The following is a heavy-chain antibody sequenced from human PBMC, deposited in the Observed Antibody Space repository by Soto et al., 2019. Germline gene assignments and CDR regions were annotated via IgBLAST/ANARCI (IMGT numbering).Heavy chain of an antibody. CDR2: INQSGST. Sequence: SETLSLTCAVYGGSFSGYYWSWIRQPPGKGLEWIGEINQSGSTNYNPSLKSRVTISVDTSKNQFSLKLSSVTAADTAVYYCARGLAAAGTVGYYYYYYGMDVWGQGTTVTVSS. J-gene: IGHJ6*02. CDR3: ARGLAAAGTVGYYYYYYGMDV. D-gene: IGHD6-13*01. V-gene: IGHV4-34*01. CDR1: GGSFSGYY.